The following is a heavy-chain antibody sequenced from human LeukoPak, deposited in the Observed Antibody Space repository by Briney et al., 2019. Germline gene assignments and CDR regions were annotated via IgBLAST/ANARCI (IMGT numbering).Heavy chain of an antibody. D-gene: IGHD3-22*01. CDR1: GGSISSYH. CDR3: ARVTGYMIEDYFDY. CDR2: IYYSGST. J-gene: IGHJ4*02. Sequence: PSETLSLPCTVSGGSISSYHWSWIRQPPGKGLEWIGDIYYSGSTNYNPSLKSRVTISVDTSKNQFSLRLSSVTAADTAVYYCARVTGYMIEDYFDYWGQGTLVTVSS. V-gene: IGHV4-59*01.